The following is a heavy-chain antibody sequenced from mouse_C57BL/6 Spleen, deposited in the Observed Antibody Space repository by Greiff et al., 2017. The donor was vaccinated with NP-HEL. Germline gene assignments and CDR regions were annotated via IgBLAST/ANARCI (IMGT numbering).Heavy chain of an antibody. CDR3: AREGMVKTKGFAY. CDR2: IDPSDSYT. CDR1: GYTFTSYW. J-gene: IGHJ3*01. V-gene: IGHV1-59*01. D-gene: IGHD2-2*01. Sequence: VQLQQSGAELVRPGTSVKLSCKASGYTFTSYWMHWVKQRPGQGLEWIGVIDPSDSYTNYNQKFKGKATLTVDTSSSTAYMQLSSLTSEDSAVYYCAREGMVKTKGFAYWGQGTLVTVSA.